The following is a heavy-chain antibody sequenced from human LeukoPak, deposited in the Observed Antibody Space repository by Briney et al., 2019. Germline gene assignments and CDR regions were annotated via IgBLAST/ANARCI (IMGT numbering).Heavy chain of an antibody. CDR1: GGSISSYY. J-gene: IGHJ4*02. D-gene: IGHD2-21*01. CDR3: ALRAYCGGDCYNFDY. V-gene: IGHV4-4*07. Sequence: NASETLSLTCTVSGGSISSYYWSWIRQPPGKGLEWIGRIYTSGSTNYNPSLKSRVTMSVDTSKNQFSLKLSSVTAADTAVYYCALRAYCGGDCYNFDYWSQGTLVTVSS. CDR2: IYTSGST.